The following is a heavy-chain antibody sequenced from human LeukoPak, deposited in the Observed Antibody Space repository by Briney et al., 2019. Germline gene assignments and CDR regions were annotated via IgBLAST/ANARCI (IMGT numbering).Heavy chain of an antibody. CDR1: GYSYTSYW. V-gene: IGHV5-51*01. D-gene: IGHD5-18*01. CDR2: IDPSDSET. Sequence: GESLKISCKASGYSYTSYWIGWVRQMPGKGLEWMGIIDPSDSETRYTPSFQGQVTISVDKSLTTADLQWNSLKASDTAMYYCARQTAMGRSGDYWGQGTLVTVSS. CDR3: ARQTAMGRSGDY. J-gene: IGHJ4*02.